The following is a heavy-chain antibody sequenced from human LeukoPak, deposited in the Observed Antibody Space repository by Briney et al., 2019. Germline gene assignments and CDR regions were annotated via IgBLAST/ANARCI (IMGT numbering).Heavy chain of an antibody. CDR1: GFSFSSYS. CDR3: ARKTPDNYYYYYYMDV. D-gene: IGHD1-14*01. J-gene: IGHJ6*03. Sequence: GGSLRLSCAASGFSFSSYSMNWVRQAPGKGLEWVSSISTSSSYIYYADSVKGRFTISRDNAKNSLYLQMNSLRAEDTAVYYCARKTPDNYYYYYYMDVWGKGTTVTVSS. V-gene: IGHV3-21*01. CDR2: ISTSSSYI.